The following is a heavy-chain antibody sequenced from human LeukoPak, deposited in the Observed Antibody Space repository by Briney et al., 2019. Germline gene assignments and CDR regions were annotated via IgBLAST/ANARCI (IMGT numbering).Heavy chain of an antibody. Sequence: GGSLRLSCAASGFTFSSYAMSWVRQAPGKGLECVSAISGSGGSTYYADSVKGRFTISRDNSKNTLYLQMNSLRAEDTAVYYCANDILTGYGRDIWGQGTMVTVSS. CDR3: ANDILTGYGRDI. CDR2: ISGSGGST. CDR1: GFTFSSYA. V-gene: IGHV3-23*01. D-gene: IGHD3-9*01. J-gene: IGHJ3*02.